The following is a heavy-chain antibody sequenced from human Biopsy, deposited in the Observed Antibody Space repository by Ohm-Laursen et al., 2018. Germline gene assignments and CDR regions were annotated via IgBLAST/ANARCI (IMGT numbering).Heavy chain of an antibody. J-gene: IGHJ4*02. D-gene: IGHD3-22*01. CDR2: IKNDGSEK. CDR3: ARAPFGSGSYSEFDY. CDR1: GFTFSTHW. V-gene: IGHV3-7*01. Sequence: SLRLSCTASGFTFSTHWMSWVRQAPGKGLEWVATIKNDGSEKYYVDSVKGRFTISRDNSKSSLSLQMNSLRGEDTAVYYCARAPFGSGSYSEFDYWGQGSLVTVSS.